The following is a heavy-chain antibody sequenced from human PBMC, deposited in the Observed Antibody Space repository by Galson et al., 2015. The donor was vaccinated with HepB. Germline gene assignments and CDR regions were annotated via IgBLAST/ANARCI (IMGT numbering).Heavy chain of an antibody. J-gene: IGHJ5*02. V-gene: IGHV1-46*01. CDR3: AAHLDTARVTFRSGWFDP. Sequence: SVKVSCKASGYTFTSYYMHWVRQAPGQGLEWMGIINPSGGSTSYAQKFQGRVTMTRDTSTSTVYMELSSLRSEDTAVYYCAAHLDTARVTFRSGWFDPWGQGTLVTVSS. D-gene: IGHD5-18*01. CDR2: INPSGGST. CDR1: GYTFTSYY.